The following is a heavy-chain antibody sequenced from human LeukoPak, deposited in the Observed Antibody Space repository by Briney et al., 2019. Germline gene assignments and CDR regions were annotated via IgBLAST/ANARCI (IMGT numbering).Heavy chain of an antibody. CDR3: ARGLFSPGDQ. Sequence: GASVKVSCKASGYTFTDYYIHWVRQAPGQGLEWMGWIHTNSDATNYAENFQGRVTMTRDTSISTAYMELSRLGSDDTAVYYCARGLFSPGDQWGQGTLVTVST. V-gene: IGHV1-2*02. D-gene: IGHD2/OR15-2a*01. CDR2: IHTNSDAT. CDR1: GYTFTDYY. J-gene: IGHJ4*02.